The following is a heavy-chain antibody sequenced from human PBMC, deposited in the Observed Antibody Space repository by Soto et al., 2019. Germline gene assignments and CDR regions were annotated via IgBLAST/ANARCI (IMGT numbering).Heavy chain of an antibody. CDR3: ARGDYDSYYYYYGMDV. CDR2: MFSNGST. D-gene: IGHD3-22*01. CDR1: GGSVSSGGYY. J-gene: IGHJ6*02. Sequence: QVQLQESGPGLVKPSQTLSLTCTVSGGSVSSGGYYWNWIRQHPGKGLEWIGYMFSNGSTYYNSSVKSRLTISVDTSKNQLSLKLSSVTAADTAVYYCARGDYDSYYYYYGMDVWGQGTTVTVSS. V-gene: IGHV4-31*03.